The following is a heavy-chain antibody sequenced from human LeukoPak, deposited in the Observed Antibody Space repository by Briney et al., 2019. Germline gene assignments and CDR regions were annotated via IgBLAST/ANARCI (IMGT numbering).Heavy chain of an antibody. J-gene: IGHJ4*02. CDR2: TTPDGTYI. V-gene: IGHV3-21*01. CDR3: ARNLNSPIAVAGSDY. D-gene: IGHD6-19*01. Sequence: GGSLRLSCAASGFTFSDSDMEWVRQGPGKGLEWVSSTTPDGTYIYYADSVRGRFTVSRDNAKNSLYLQMNSLTAEDTAPYYCARNLNSPIAVAGSDYWGQGTLVTVSS. CDR1: GFTFSDSD.